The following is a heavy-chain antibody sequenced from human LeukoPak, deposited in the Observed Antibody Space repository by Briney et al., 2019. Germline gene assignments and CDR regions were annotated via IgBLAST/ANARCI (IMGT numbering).Heavy chain of an antibody. D-gene: IGHD3-16*01. CDR1: GGTFSNYA. CDR3: VRGRVMRGTYYVAGQDALDV. V-gene: IGHV1-69*13. Sequence: SVKVSCKASGGTFSNYAINWVRQAPGQGLEWMGEIIPMFGVPNYAQKFQGRVTLTADESTSTAYMELSSLRSEDTAVYYCVRGRVMRGTYYVAGQDALDVWGQGTMVTISS. J-gene: IGHJ3*01. CDR2: IIPMFGVP.